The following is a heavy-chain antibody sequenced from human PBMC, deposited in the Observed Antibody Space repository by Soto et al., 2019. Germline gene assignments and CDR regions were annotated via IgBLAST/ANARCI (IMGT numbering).Heavy chain of an antibody. V-gene: IGHV4-34*01. J-gene: IGHJ5*02. Sequence: SETLSLTCAVYGGSFSGYYWSWIRQPPGKGLEWIGEINHSGSTNYNPSLKSRVTISVDTSKNQFSLKLSSVTAADTAVYYCARVAMAEQKNWFDPWGQGTLVTVSS. D-gene: IGHD6-19*01. CDR3: ARVAMAEQKNWFDP. CDR2: INHSGST. CDR1: GGSFSGYY.